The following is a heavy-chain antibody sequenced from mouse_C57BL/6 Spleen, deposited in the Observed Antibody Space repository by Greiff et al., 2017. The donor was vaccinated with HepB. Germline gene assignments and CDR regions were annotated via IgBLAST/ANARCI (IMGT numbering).Heavy chain of an antibody. D-gene: IGHD1-1*01. V-gene: IGHV1-22*01. CDR2: INPNNGGT. CDR1: GYTFTDYN. CDR3: ARPYGSSYDYAMDY. Sequence: EVQLQQSGPELVKPGASVKMSCKASGYTFTDYNMHWVKQSHGKSLEWIGYINPNNGGTSYNQKFKGKATLTVNKSSSTAYMELRILTSEDSAVYYCARPYGSSYDYAMDYWGQGTSVTVSS. J-gene: IGHJ4*01.